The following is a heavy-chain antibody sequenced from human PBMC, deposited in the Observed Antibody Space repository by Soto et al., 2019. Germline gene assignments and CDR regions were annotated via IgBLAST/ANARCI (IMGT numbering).Heavy chain of an antibody. V-gene: IGHV4-39*01. CDR3: ARHGAMITFGGVIVPSGAFDI. CDR1: GGSISSSSYY. Sequence: QLQLQESGAGLVKPSETLSLTCTVSGGSISSSSYYWGWIRQPPGKGLEWIGSIYYSGSTYYNPTLKSRVNISVDTSKNQFSLKLSSVTAADTAVYYCARHGAMITFGGVIVPSGAFDIWGQGTMVTVSS. D-gene: IGHD3-16*02. J-gene: IGHJ3*02. CDR2: IYYSGST.